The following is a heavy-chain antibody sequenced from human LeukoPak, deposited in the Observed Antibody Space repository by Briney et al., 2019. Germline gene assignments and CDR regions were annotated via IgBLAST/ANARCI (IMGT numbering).Heavy chain of an antibody. Sequence: PSETLSLTCTVSGGSISSSSYYWGWIRQPPGKGREWIGSIYYSGSTYYNPSLKSRVTISVDTSKNQFSLKLSSVTAADTAVYYCASCSGGWAYNWFDPWGQGTLVTVSS. CDR2: IYYSGST. V-gene: IGHV4-39*07. CDR3: ASCSGGWAYNWFDP. J-gene: IGHJ5*02. CDR1: GGSISSSSYY. D-gene: IGHD6-19*01.